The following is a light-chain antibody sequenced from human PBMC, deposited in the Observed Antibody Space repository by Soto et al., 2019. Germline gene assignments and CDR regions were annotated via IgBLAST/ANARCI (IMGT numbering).Light chain of an antibody. CDR3: QQYTNWPQT. CDR1: QSLRSS. J-gene: IGKJ1*01. V-gene: IGKV3-15*01. CDR2: DAS. Sequence: KRMTQSPDTLSVRKEERATLYCMASQSLRSSLAWYQQKPGQAPRLLIYDASTRATGIPARFSGSGSGTDFTLTISGLQSEDFAVYYCQQYTNWPQTFGQGTKVDI.